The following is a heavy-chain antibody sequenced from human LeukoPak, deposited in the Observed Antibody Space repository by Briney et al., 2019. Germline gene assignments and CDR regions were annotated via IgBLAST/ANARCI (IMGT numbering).Heavy chain of an antibody. D-gene: IGHD3-22*01. CDR1: GYTFTGYY. CDR2: INPNSGGT. CDR3: ARGGPGYYDSSGYYEDLDY. J-gene: IGHJ4*02. V-gene: IGHV1-2*02. Sequence: GGSVKVSCKASGYTFTGYYMHWVRQAPGQGLEWMGWINPNSGGTNYAQKFQGRVTMTRDTSISTAYMELSRLRSDDTVVYYCARGGPGYYDSSGYYEDLDYWGQGTLVTVSS.